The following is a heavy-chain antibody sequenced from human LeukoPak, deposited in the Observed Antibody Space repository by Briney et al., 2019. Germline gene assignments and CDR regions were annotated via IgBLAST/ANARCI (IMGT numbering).Heavy chain of an antibody. CDR1: GGSITSNTGAGSG. V-gene: IGHV4-61*08. J-gene: IGHJ4*02. CDR2: IYYSGNT. D-gene: IGHD3-3*01. Sequence: SETLSLTCTVSGGSITSNTGAGSGWSWIRQTPGKGLEWIGYIYYSGNTKYNPSLESRVTISVDTSKNQFSLRLTSVTAADTAVYYCARVGTIFGARSGVFDYWGQGTLVTVSS. CDR3: ARVGTIFGARSGVFDY.